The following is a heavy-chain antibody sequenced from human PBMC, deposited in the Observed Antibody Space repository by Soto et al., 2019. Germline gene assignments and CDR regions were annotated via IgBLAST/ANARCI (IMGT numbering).Heavy chain of an antibody. J-gene: IGHJ6*03. CDR3: ARVVIRDCSSTSCHYYYYYMDV. V-gene: IGHV1-18*01. CDR1: GYTFTSYG. CDR2: ISAYNGNT. Sequence: EASVKVSCKASGYTFTSYGISWVRQAPGQGLEWMGWISAYNGNTNYAQKLQGRVTMTTDTSTSTAYMELRSLRSDDTAVYYCARVVIRDCSSTSCHYYYYYMDVWGKGTTVTVSS. D-gene: IGHD2-2*01.